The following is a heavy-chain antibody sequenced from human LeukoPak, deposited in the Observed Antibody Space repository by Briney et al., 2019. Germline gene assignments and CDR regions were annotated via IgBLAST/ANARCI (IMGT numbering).Heavy chain of an antibody. V-gene: IGHV3-13*01. Sequence: GGSLRLSCAASGFTFDDYGMSWVRQATGKGLEWVSAIGTAGDTYYPGSVKGRFTISRENAKNSLYLQMNSLRAGDTAVYYCARYAYYYDSSGHYDYWGQGTLVTVSS. CDR3: ARYAYYYDSSGHYDY. D-gene: IGHD3-22*01. CDR2: IGTAGDT. CDR1: GFTFDDYG. J-gene: IGHJ4*02.